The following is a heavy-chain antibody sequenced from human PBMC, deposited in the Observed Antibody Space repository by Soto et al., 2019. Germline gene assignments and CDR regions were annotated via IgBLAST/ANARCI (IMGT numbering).Heavy chain of an antibody. V-gene: IGHV3-30*03. CDR3: ASLQRDFEYSSPPQPFDI. CDR2: ISYDGSTK. CDR1: GFIFSKYG. D-gene: IGHD6-6*01. J-gene: IGHJ3*02. Sequence: QLVESGGGVVQPGRSLRLSCAASGFIFSKYGMHWVRQAPGKGLEWVAFISYDGSTKYYGDSVKGRFTISRDNSKNKLYLQMNRLSGEDTAVFYCASLQRDFEYSSPPQPFDIWGQGTMVTVSS.